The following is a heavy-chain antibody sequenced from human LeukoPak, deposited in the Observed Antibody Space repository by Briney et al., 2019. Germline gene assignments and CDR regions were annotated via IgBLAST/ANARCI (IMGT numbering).Heavy chain of an antibody. Sequence: SSETLSLTCTVSADSITSDHYHWGWIRQPPGKGLEWIGSVFYSGTTYSNPSLKSRVTISVDTSKNQFSLRLNSMTDADTAVYYCAKTRYNSRSDFEYWGQGTLVTVSS. V-gene: IGHV4-39*07. CDR2: VFYSGTT. D-gene: IGHD1-1*01. CDR1: ADSITSDHYH. J-gene: IGHJ4*02. CDR3: AKTRYNSRSDFEY.